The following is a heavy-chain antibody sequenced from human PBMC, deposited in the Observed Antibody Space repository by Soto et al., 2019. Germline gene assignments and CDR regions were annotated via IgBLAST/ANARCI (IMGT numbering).Heavy chain of an antibody. CDR1: GGTFSSYA. D-gene: IGHD6-13*01. CDR2: IIPIFGTA. J-gene: IGHJ4*02. CDR3: ARGPAGNYYFDY. Sequence: SVKVSCKASGGTFSSYAISGVRQAPGQGLEWMGGIIPIFGTANYAQKFQGRVTITADKSTSTAYMELSSLRSEDTAVYYCARGPAGNYYFDYWGQGTLVTVSS. V-gene: IGHV1-69*06.